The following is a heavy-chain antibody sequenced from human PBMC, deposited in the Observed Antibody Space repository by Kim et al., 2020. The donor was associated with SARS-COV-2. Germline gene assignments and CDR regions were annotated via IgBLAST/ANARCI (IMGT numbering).Heavy chain of an antibody. Sequence: SVKVSCKASGGTFSSYAISWVRQAPGQGLEWMGGIIPIFGTANYAQKFQGRVTITADESTSTAYMELSSLRSEDTAVYYCARGYYDSSGYYVDAFDIWGQGTMVTVSS. CDR2: IIPIFGTA. D-gene: IGHD3-22*01. V-gene: IGHV1-69*13. CDR3: ARGYYDSSGYYVDAFDI. J-gene: IGHJ3*02. CDR1: GGTFSSYA.